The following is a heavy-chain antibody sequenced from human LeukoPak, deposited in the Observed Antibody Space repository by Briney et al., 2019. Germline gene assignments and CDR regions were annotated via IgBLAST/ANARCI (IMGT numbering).Heavy chain of an antibody. V-gene: IGHV4-59*01. CDR3: ARGSTGYSSSWYRY. Sequence: PSETLSLTCTVSRDSISSYYRSWIRQPPGKGLERIAYIYYSGSTNYNPSLKSRVTISVDTSKNQFSLKLSSVTAADTAVYYCARGSTGYSSSWYRYGGQGTLVTVSS. J-gene: IGHJ4*02. CDR2: IYYSGST. CDR1: RDSISSYY. D-gene: IGHD6-13*01.